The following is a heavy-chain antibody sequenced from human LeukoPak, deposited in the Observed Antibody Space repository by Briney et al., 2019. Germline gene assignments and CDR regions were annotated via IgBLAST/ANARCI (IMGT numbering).Heavy chain of an antibody. J-gene: IGHJ4*02. D-gene: IGHD1-26*01. CDR2: ISYDGSNK. Sequence: GGSLRLSCAASGFTFSSYAMHWVRQAPGKGLEWVAVISYDGSNKYYADSAKGRFTISRDNSKNTLYLQMNSLRAEDTAVYYCARERELLFIDYWGQGTLVTVSS. V-gene: IGHV3-30*04. CDR3: ARERELLFIDY. CDR1: GFTFSSYA.